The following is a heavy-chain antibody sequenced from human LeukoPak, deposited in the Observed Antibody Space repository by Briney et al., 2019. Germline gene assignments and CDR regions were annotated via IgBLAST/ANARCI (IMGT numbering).Heavy chain of an antibody. CDR2: ISSSTSNI. Sequence: GASLRLSCTGSGFIFNSYGINWVRQAPGKGLEWVAYISSSTSNIFYADSVKGRFTISRDHAKDSVLLQMNSLRGEATALYFCARDGVMXETPFYFDSWGQGALVTVSS. J-gene: IGHJ4*02. CDR3: ARDGVMXETPFYFDS. CDR1: GFIFNSYG. D-gene: IGHD2-21*01. V-gene: IGHV3-48*01.